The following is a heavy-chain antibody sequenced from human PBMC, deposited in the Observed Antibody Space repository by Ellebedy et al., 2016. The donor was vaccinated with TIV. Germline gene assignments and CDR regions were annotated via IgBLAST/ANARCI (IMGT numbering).Heavy chain of an antibody. CDR1: GGSISTYY. D-gene: IGHD3-16*01. Sequence: SETLSLTCTVSGGSISTYYWSWIRQPPGKGLEWIGYIYYSGSTNYNPSLKSRVTISVDTSDNQFSLKLSSFTAADTAVYYCARGLGLDYWGQGTLVTVSS. V-gene: IGHV4-59*01. J-gene: IGHJ4*02. CDR2: IYYSGST. CDR3: ARGLGLDY.